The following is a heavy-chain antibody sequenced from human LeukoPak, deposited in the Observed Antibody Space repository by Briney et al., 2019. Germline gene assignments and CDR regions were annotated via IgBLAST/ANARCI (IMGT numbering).Heavy chain of an antibody. CDR3: ARVGVYSGYDWATHYYYYGMDV. CDR2: IIPIFGTA. J-gene: IGHJ6*02. V-gene: IGHV1-69*13. Sequence: SVKVSCKASGGTFSSYAISWVRQAPGQGLEWRGGIIPIFGTANYAQKFQGRVTITADESTSTAYMELSSLRSEDTAVYYCARVGVYSGYDWATHYYYYGMDVWGQGTTVTVSS. D-gene: IGHD5-12*01. CDR1: GGTFSSYA.